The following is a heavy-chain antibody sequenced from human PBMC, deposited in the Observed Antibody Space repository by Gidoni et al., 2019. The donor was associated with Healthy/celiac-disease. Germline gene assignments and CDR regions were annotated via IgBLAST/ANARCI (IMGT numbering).Heavy chain of an antibody. CDR2: SFPILGIA. V-gene: IGHV1-69*02. CDR3: ARAQGGSYSDY. D-gene: IGHD1-26*01. CDR1: GGTFSSYT. J-gene: IGHJ4*01. Sequence: QVKLVQSGAEVKKPGSSVKISCKASGGTFSSYTISWVRQAPGQGLEWMGSSFPILGIANYAQKYQGRVTITADKSAGKSYMELSSLGSEDTAVYYCARAQGGSYSDYWGQGTLVTVSS.